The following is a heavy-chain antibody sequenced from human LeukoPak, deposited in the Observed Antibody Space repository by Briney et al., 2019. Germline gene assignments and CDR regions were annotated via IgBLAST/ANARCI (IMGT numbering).Heavy chain of an antibody. CDR1: GGSISSYY. J-gene: IGHJ4*02. Sequence: PSETLSLTCTVSGGSISSYYWSWIRQPPGKGLVWIGHIYDSGSTNYNPSLKSRVTISVDTSKNQFSLKLSSVTAADTAVYYCARGLVPRSRGPYFDYWGQGTLVTVSS. D-gene: IGHD2-8*01. CDR3: ARGLVPRSRGPYFDY. CDR2: IYDSGST. V-gene: IGHV4-59*12.